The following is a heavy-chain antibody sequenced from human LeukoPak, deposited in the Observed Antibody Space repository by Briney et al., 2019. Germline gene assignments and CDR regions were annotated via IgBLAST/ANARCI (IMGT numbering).Heavy chain of an antibody. V-gene: IGHV1-3*01. Sequence: GASVKVSCKASGYTFTNYGFSWVRQAPGQGLEWMGWINAGNGNTKYSQKFQGRVTITRDTSANTAYMELSSLRSEDTAVYYCARETAYKIDYWGQGTLVTVSS. CDR2: INAGNGNT. CDR3: ARETAYKIDY. CDR1: GYTFTNYG. J-gene: IGHJ4*02. D-gene: IGHD5-24*01.